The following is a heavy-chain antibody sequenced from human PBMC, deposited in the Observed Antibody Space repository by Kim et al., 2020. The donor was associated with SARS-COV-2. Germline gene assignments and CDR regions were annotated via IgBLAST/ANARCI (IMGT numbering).Heavy chain of an antibody. CDR1: GFSVSSYA. D-gene: IGHD1-26*01. CDR2: ITENADTT. J-gene: IGHJ3*02. Sequence: GGSLRLSCAASGFSVSSYAMSWVRQAPGKGLECLSVITENADTTYYADSVKGRFTISRDDSKNTLYLQMNSLRAEDTALYYCAKTYRWELGSSTRYFDNW. CDR3: AKTYRWELGSSTRYFDN. V-gene: IGHV3-23*01.